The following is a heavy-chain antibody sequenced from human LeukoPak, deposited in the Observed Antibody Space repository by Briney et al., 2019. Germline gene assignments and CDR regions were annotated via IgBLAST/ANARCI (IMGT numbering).Heavy chain of an antibody. CDR1: GFTFSSYS. D-gene: IGHD3-10*01. J-gene: IGHJ4*02. Sequence: GGSLRLSCAASGFTFSSYSMKWVRQAPGKGLEWVSPINSDSTYIYYADSVKGRFTISRDNAKNSLYLEMNSLRAEDTAVYYCARGKVLWFGELFPFDYWGQGTLVTISS. V-gene: IGHV3-21*01. CDR2: INSDSTYI. CDR3: ARGKVLWFGELFPFDY.